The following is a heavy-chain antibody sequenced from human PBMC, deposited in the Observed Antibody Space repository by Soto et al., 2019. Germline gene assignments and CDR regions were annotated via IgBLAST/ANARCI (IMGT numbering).Heavy chain of an antibody. V-gene: IGHV1-3*01. D-gene: IGHD3-16*01. CDR1: GYTFTSYA. J-gene: IGHJ4*02. CDR3: ARGLNVYYSDY. Sequence: QVQLVQSGAEVKKPGASVKVSCKASGYTFTSYAMHWVRQAPGQRLEWMGWINAGNGNTKYSQKFQGRVTITRDTSASTAYMELSSLRSKDTAVYYCARGLNVYYSDYWGQGTLVTVSS. CDR2: INAGNGNT.